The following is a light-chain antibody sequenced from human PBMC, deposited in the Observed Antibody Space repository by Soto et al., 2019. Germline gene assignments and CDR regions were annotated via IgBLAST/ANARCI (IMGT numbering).Light chain of an antibody. J-gene: IGLJ3*02. CDR3: ATWDDSLDGPV. V-gene: IGLV1-44*01. CDR2: NNN. Sequence: QSVLTQPPSASGTPGQTITISCSGSSFNIGSQVVNWFQHVPGTAPKLLMYNNNERPSGVPARISGSKSGTSASLAISGLQSEDEADYYCATWDDSLDGPVFGGGTKLTVL. CDR1: SFNIGSQV.